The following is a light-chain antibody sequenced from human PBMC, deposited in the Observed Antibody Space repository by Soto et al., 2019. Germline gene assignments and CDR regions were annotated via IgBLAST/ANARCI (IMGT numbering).Light chain of an antibody. Sequence: QLVLTQPPSVSGSPGQSVAISCTGTSSDVGSYSRVSWYQQPPGTAPKLIISEVTNRPSGVPDRFSGSRSGNTASLTISGLQAEDEADYYCSSWTSSSTYVFGTGTQLTVL. CDR3: SSWTSSSTYV. V-gene: IGLV2-18*02. J-gene: IGLJ1*01. CDR1: SSDVGSYSR. CDR2: EVT.